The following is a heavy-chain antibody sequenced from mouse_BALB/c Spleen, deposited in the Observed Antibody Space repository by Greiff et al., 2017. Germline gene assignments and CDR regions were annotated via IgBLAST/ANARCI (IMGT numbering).Heavy chain of an antibody. CDR2: IWAGGST. CDR1: GFSLTSYG. J-gene: IGHJ3*01. CDR3: ARERYGYDAWFAY. Sequence: VQVVESGPGLVAPSQSLSITCTVSGFSLTSYGVHWVRQPPGKGLEWLGVIWAGGSTNYNSALMSRLSISKDNSKSQVFLKMNSLQTDDTAMYYCARERYGYDAWFAYWGQGTLVTVSA. D-gene: IGHD2-2*01. V-gene: IGHV2-9*02.